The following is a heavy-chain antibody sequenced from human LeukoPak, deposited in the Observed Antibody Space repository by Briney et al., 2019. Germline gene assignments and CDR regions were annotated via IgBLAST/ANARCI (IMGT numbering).Heavy chain of an antibody. CDR1: GGSISNTSYY. D-gene: IGHD3-9*01. V-gene: IGHV4-39*01. CDR2: IYYSGST. CDR3: ASQYYDILTGYPYYFDY. Sequence: SETLSLTCTVSGGSISNTSYYWGWIRQPPGKGLEWIGAIYYSGSTCFNLSLKSRVTMSVDTSENQFFLKLSSVTATDTAVYYCASQYYDILTGYPYYFDYWGQGTLVTVSS. J-gene: IGHJ4*02.